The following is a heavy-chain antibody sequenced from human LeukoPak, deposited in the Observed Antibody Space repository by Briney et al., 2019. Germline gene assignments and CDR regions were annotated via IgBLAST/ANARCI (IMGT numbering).Heavy chain of an antibody. D-gene: IGHD3-22*01. CDR1: GGSISGYY. CDR2: IYCTGGT. Sequence: SETLSLTCTVSGGSISGYYWSWIRQPPGKGLEWIGYIYCTGGTNYNPSLKSRVTISIDTSRKQLSLRLTSVTAADSAVYYCAREQDSSAYYWSWFDPWGQGTLVTVSS. J-gene: IGHJ5*02. CDR3: AREQDSSAYYWSWFDP. V-gene: IGHV4-59*12.